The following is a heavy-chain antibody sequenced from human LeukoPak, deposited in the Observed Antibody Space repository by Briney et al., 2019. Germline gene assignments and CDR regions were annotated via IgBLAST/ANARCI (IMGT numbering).Heavy chain of an antibody. CDR3: AKDPYCSGGSCYGFDP. CDR2: ISWNSGSI. V-gene: IGHV3-9*01. J-gene: IGHJ5*02. D-gene: IGHD2-15*01. Sequence: GGSLRLSCAASGFTFDDYAMHWVRHAPGKGLEWASGISWNSGSIGYADSVKGRFTISRDNAQNSLYLQMNSLRAEDTALYYCAKDPYCSGGSCYGFDPWGQGTLVTVSS. CDR1: GFTFDDYA.